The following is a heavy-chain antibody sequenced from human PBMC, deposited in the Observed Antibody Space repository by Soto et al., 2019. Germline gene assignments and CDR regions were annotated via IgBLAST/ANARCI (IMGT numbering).Heavy chain of an antibody. D-gene: IGHD3-10*02. CDR1: GGSVSIGDYP. CDR3: SCARRVHVAEYVGWLDR. V-gene: IGHV4-30-4*01. Sequence: SESLSLTCTVFGGSVSIGDYPWSWLRQRPGKGRDWIGYIHGCANTNYNPSLKSRVTISLATSKTHYTLKVISMTAVDTAVYFGSCARRVHVAEYVGWLDRWGQGTLVTVSS. J-gene: IGHJ5*02. CDR2: IHGCANT.